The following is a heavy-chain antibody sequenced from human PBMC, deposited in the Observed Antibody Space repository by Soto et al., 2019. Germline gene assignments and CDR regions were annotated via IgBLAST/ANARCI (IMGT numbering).Heavy chain of an antibody. CDR1: GGSFSTYY. J-gene: IGHJ3*02. V-gene: IGHV4-34*01. Sequence: SETLSLTCVVSGGSFSTYYYNWIRQSPGKGLEWIGEINHSGNNNYSPSLKSRVPMSLDTSKNQFSLKLTSVTAADTAVYYCARGGSNDWQVAFDIWGQGTMVTVSS. D-gene: IGHD3-9*01. CDR2: INHSGNN. CDR3: ARGGSNDWQVAFDI.